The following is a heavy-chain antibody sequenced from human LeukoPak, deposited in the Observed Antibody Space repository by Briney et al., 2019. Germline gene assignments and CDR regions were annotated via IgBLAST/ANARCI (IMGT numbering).Heavy chain of an antibody. D-gene: IGHD2-21*01. CDR2: MNPNSGNT. CDR1: GYTFTSYD. V-gene: IGHV1-8*01. J-gene: IGHJ3*02. Sequence: GASVKVSCKASGYTFTSYDINWVRQATGQGLEWMGYMNPNSGNTGYAQKFQGRLTITTDTSISTAYMELSSLRSDDTAVYYCAREGLDIWGQGTMVTVSS. CDR3: AREGLDI.